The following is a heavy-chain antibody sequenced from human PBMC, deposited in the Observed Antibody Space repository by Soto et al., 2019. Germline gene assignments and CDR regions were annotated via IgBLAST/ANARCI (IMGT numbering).Heavy chain of an antibody. CDR3: ARDIYSYEDY. Sequence: GGSLRLSCAASGFTFSSYAMHWVRQAPGKGLEWVAVISYDGSNKYYADSVKGRFTISRDNSKNTLYLQMNSLRAEDTAVYYCARDIYSYEDYWGQGTLVTVSS. V-gene: IGHV3-30-3*01. CDR1: GFTFSSYA. D-gene: IGHD5-18*01. J-gene: IGHJ4*02. CDR2: ISYDGSNK.